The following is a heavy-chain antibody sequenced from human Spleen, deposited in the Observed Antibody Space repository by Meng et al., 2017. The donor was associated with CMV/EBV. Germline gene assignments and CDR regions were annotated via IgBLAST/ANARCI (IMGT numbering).Heavy chain of an antibody. D-gene: IGHD6-6*01. CDR1: GFTFSSYW. CDR2: INSDGSST. J-gene: IGHJ6*02. Sequence: GGSLRLSCAASGFTFSSYWMHWVRQAPGKGLVWVSLINSDGSSTSYADSVKGRFTISRDNAKNTLYLQMNSLRAEDTAVYYCARGAARPYYYYYYGMDVWGQGTTVTVSS. V-gene: IGHV3-74*01. CDR3: ARGAARPYYYYYYGMDV.